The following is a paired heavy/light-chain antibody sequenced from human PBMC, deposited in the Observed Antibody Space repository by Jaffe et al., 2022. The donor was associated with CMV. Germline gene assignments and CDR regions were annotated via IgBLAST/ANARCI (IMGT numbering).Heavy chain of an antibody. J-gene: IGHJ6*03. CDR1: GGSFSGFS. Sequence: QLQLQQWGAGLLKPSETLSLTCAVYGGSFSGFSWSWIRQSPGRGLEWIGKINYGGTTKYNPSLQSRVTISVDTSKSQFSLSLSSVTAADTAVYYCARESSSGSYFRWPAPKYYYYIDVWDKGTTVTVSS. V-gene: IGHV4-34*01. CDR3: ARESSSGSYFRWPAPKYYYYIDV. CDR2: INYGGTT. D-gene: IGHD3-10*01.
Light chain of an antibody. V-gene: IGLV3-19*01. CDR1: ILRSYS. CDR2: DKD. Sequence: SYELTQDPDVSVALGQTVTITCQGDILRSYSASWYQQKPGQAPVLVIFDKDNRPSGIPDRFSGSSSGDTASLTITVPQAEDEADYYCNSRDTSGRWVFGGGTKLTVL. CDR3: NSRDTSGRWV. J-gene: IGLJ3*02.